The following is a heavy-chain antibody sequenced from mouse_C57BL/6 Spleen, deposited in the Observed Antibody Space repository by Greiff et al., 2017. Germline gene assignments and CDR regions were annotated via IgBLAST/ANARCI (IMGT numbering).Heavy chain of an antibody. CDR2: INPSNGGT. D-gene: IGHD1-1*01. CDR1: GYTFTSYW. Sequence: QVQLQQPGTELVKPGASVKLSCKASGYTFTSYWMHWVKQRPGQGLEWIGNINPSNGGTNYNEKFKSKATLTVDKSSSTAYMQLSSLTSEDSAVYYCARDDGSSYERAWFAYWGQGTLVTVSA. V-gene: IGHV1-53*01. CDR3: ARDDGSSYERAWFAY. J-gene: IGHJ3*01.